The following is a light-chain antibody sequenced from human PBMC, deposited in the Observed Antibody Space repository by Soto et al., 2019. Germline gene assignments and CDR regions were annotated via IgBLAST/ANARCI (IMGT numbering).Light chain of an antibody. CDR3: CSYAGSNWGYV. CDR2: KVS. J-gene: IGLJ1*01. CDR1: SSDIGGYHL. V-gene: IGLV2-23*02. Sequence: QSVLTQPAFVSGSPGQSITISCTGTSSDIGGYHLVSWYQHQSGKAPKLIIYKVSQWPSGVSDRFSASKSGNTASLTISGLQAEDEADYYCCSYAGSNWGYVFGTGTKVTVL.